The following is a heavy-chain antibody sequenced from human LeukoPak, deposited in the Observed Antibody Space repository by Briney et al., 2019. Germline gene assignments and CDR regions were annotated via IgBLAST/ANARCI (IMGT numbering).Heavy chain of an antibody. J-gene: IGHJ2*01. V-gene: IGHV4-59*01. CDR1: GGSIRSYF. CDR2: IYYRGST. Sequence: SETLSLTCTVSGGSIRSYFWSWIRQPPGKGLEWIGYIYYRGSTNYNPTLKSRVSISVDTSKNQFSLKLSSVTAADTAVYYCARGSDHYDSSGYRYFDLWGRGTLATVSS. D-gene: IGHD3-22*01. CDR3: ARGSDHYDSSGYRYFDL.